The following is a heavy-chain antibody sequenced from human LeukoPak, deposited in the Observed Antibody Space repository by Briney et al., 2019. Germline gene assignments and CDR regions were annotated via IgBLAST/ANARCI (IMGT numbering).Heavy chain of an antibody. D-gene: IGHD6-6*01. Sequence: GGSLRLSCSASGFTFSSYSMNWVRQAPGKGLEWVSYISSSSSTIYYADSVKGRFTISRDNAKNSLYLQMNSLRAEDTAVYYCAREPSSSSYNYYMDVWGKGTTVTVSS. V-gene: IGHV3-48*01. CDR2: ISSSSSTI. CDR3: AREPSSSSYNYYMDV. CDR1: GFTFSSYS. J-gene: IGHJ6*03.